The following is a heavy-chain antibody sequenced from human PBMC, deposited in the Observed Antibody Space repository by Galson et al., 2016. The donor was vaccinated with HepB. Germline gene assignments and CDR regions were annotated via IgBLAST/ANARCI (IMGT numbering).Heavy chain of an antibody. Sequence: SETLSLTCTVSGGSISSSDYYWGWIRQPPGKGLEWIGSIYSSGTTYYNPALKSRVTISGDTSKNQFSLKLNSVTAADTAVYYCASGTEIVAPIPLDSWGQGTLVTVSS. J-gene: IGHJ4*02. CDR1: GGSISSSDYY. V-gene: IGHV4-39*01. CDR3: ASGTEIVAPIPLDS. CDR2: IYSSGTT. D-gene: IGHD5-12*01.